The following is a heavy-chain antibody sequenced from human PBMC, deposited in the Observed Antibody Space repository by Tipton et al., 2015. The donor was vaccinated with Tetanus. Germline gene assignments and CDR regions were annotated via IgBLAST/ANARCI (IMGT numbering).Heavy chain of an antibody. J-gene: IGHJ4*02. D-gene: IGHD2-8*02. V-gene: IGHV2-5*01. CDR2: IYWNNDK. CDR1: GFSLRTTGVG. Sequence: LVKPTQTLTLTCTFSGFSLRTTGVGVTWVRQPPGKAPEWLAVIYWNNDKRYRPPLESRLTINEDPSKDQVVLTMTNMDPLYTATYFCARTILNFDFWGQGILVTVSS. CDR3: ARTILNFDF.